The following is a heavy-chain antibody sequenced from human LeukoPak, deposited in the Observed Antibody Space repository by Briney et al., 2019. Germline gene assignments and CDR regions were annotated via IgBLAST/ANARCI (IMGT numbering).Heavy chain of an antibody. D-gene: IGHD1-26*01. V-gene: IGHV3-66*01. CDR1: GFTVSSNY. J-gene: IGHJ3*02. Sequence: PGGSLRLSCAASGFTVSSNYMSWVRLAPGKGLEWVSVIYSGGNTYYADSVKGRFTISRDNTKNTLYLQMNSLRADDTAVYYCARDVGFIVGATPGAFDIWGQGTMVTVSS. CDR2: IYSGGNT. CDR3: ARDVGFIVGATPGAFDI.